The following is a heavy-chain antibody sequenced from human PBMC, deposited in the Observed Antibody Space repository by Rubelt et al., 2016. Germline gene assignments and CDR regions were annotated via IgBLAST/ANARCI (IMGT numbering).Heavy chain of an antibody. D-gene: IGHD2-15*01. Sequence: GASVKVSCKASGYTFTSYGISWVRQAPGQGLEWMGWISAYNGNTNYAQKLQGRVTMTTDTSTSTAYMELSSLRSEDTAVYYCARGKLVVVAKNWFDPWGQGTLVTVSS. CDR3: ARGKLVVVAKNWFDP. V-gene: IGHV1-18*01. J-gene: IGHJ5*02. CDR2: ISAYNGNT. CDR1: GYTFTSYG.